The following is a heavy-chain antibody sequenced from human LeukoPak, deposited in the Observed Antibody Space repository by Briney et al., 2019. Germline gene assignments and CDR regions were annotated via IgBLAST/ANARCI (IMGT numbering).Heavy chain of an antibody. CDR2: INHSGST. D-gene: IGHD4-17*01. CDR3: ARGGSYGDYVWFDP. Sequence: PSETLSLTCAVYGGSFSGYYWSWLRQPPGKGLEWIGEINHSGSTNYNPPLKSRVTISVDTSKNQFSLKLSSVTAADTAVYYCARGGSYGDYVWFDPWGQGTLVTVSS. CDR1: GGSFSGYY. J-gene: IGHJ5*02. V-gene: IGHV4-34*01.